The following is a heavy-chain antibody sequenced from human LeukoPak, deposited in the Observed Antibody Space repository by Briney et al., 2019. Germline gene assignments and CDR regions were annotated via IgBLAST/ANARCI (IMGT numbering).Heavy chain of an antibody. CDR3: ARAYDSSGYAHDAFDI. CDR2: IYETGST. Sequence: SETLSLTCSVSGGSLSSSSYYWGWIRQPPGRGLEWIGNIYETGSTNYNPSLKSRVTISVDTSKNQFSLKLSSVTAADTAVYYCARAYDSSGYAHDAFDIWGQGTMVTVSS. V-gene: IGHV4-39*07. CDR1: GGSLSSSSYY. D-gene: IGHD3-22*01. J-gene: IGHJ3*02.